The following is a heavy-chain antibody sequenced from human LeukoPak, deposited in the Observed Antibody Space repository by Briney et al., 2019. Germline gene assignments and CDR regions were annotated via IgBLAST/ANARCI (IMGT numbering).Heavy chain of an antibody. CDR3: APFNHDQNMFDQ. J-gene: IGHJ4*02. Sequence: ASVKVSCKASGYTFTGYYMHWVRQAPGQGLEWMGWINPNSGGTNYAQKFQGRVTMTRDTSISTAYMELSRLRSDDTAVYYCAPFNHDQNMFDQWGQGTLVTVSS. D-gene: IGHD2/OR15-2a*01. V-gene: IGHV1-2*02. CDR1: GYTFTGYY. CDR2: INPNSGGT.